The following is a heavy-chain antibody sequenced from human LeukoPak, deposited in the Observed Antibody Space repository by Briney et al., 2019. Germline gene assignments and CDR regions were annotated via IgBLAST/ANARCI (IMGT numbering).Heavy chain of an antibody. CDR3: AKELKITIFGVVISSYFDY. D-gene: IGHD3-3*01. CDR1: GFTFSSYA. Sequence: GGSLRLSCAASGFTFSSYAMSWVRQAPGKGLEWVSAISGSGGSTYYADSVKGRFTISRDNSKNTLYLQMNSLRAEDTAVYYCAKELKITIFGVVISSYFDYWGQGTLVTVSS. V-gene: IGHV3-23*01. J-gene: IGHJ4*02. CDR2: ISGSGGST.